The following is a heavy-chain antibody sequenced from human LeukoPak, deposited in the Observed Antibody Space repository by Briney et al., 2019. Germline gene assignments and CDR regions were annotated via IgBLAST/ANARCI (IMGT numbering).Heavy chain of an antibody. D-gene: IGHD3-3*01. Sequence: GGPLRLSCPASGFPFSSYWMSWVGQAPGQGLEWVANRKQDGSEKYYMDPVKGRFTLSRDNAEKSVYLQMISLRAEDTAVYSCARDSGPVLRFLFAGSYYFDYWGQGTLVTVSS. CDR2: RKQDGSEK. CDR3: ARDSGPVLRFLFAGSYYFDY. V-gene: IGHV3-7*01. J-gene: IGHJ4*02. CDR1: GFPFSSYW.